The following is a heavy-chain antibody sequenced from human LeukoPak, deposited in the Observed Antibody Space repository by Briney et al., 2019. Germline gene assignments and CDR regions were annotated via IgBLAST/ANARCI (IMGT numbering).Heavy chain of an antibody. V-gene: IGHV4-59*01. CDR2: IYYSGST. D-gene: IGHD4-23*01. CDR1: GGSISSYY. CDR3: AARIYGGNAVGEFDY. J-gene: IGHJ4*02. Sequence: SETLSLTCTVSGGSISSYYWSWIRQPPGKGLEWIGYIYYSGSTNYNPSLKSRVTISVDTSKNQFSLKRSYVTAADTAVYYCAARIYGGNAVGEFDYWGQGTLVTVSS.